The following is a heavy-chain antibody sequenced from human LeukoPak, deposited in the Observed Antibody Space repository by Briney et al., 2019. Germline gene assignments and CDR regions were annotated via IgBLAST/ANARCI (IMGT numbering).Heavy chain of an antibody. D-gene: IGHD2-2*01. J-gene: IGHJ4*01. CDR3: AKADCSPVTCYVKDH. V-gene: IGHV3-23*01. CDR1: GFTFSSYA. CDR2: ISGSGDST. Sequence: GGSLRLSCAASGFTFSSYAMSWVRQAPGKGLEWISAISGSGDSTDYADSVKGRFTISRDNSRNTLTLQMNSLRAEDTAVYYCAKADCSPVTCYVKDHWGHGTLVTVSS.